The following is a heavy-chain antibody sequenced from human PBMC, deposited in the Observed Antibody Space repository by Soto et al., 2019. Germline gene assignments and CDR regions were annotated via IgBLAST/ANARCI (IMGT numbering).Heavy chain of an antibody. J-gene: IGHJ6*03. Sequence: QVQLVESGGGVVQPGRSLRLSCAASAFTFSSYGMHWVRQAPGKGLEWVAVISYDGSNKYYADSVKGRFTISRDNSKNTLYLQMNSLRAEDTAVYYCAKEDTAMETMGYYYYYYMDVWGKGTTVTVSS. V-gene: IGHV3-30*18. CDR2: ISYDGSNK. CDR1: AFTFSSYG. CDR3: AKEDTAMETMGYYYYYYMDV. D-gene: IGHD5-18*01.